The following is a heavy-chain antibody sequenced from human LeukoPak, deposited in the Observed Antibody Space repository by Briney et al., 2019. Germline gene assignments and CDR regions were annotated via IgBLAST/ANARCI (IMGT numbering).Heavy chain of an antibody. CDR3: ARVPDSSGWSSYYYYYGMDV. CDR2: IRSSSSTI. V-gene: IGHV3-48*04. Sequence: GGSLRLSCAASGFTFSSYSMNWVRQAQGKGLEWVSYIRSSSSTIYYADSVKGRFTISRDNAKNSLYLQMNSLRAEDTAVYYCARVPDSSGWSSYYYYYGMDVWGQGTTVTVSS. CDR1: GFTFSSYS. D-gene: IGHD6-19*01. J-gene: IGHJ6*02.